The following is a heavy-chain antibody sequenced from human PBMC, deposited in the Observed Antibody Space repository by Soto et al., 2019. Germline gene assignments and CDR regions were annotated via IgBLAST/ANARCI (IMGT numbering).Heavy chain of an antibody. V-gene: IGHV3-30-3*01. CDR3: ARDRGAVAAYFFDY. Sequence: GGSLRLSCAASGFTFSNYAMHWVRQAPGMGLEWVAVISYDGSNIYYSDSVKGRFTISRDSSKNTLYLQMNSLRPGDTALYYCARDRGAVAAYFFDYWGQGALVTVSS. CDR2: ISYDGSNI. D-gene: IGHD6-19*01. J-gene: IGHJ4*02. CDR1: GFTFSNYA.